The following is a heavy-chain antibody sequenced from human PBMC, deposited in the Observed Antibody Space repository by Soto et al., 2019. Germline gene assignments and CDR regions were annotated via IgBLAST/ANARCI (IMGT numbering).Heavy chain of an antibody. J-gene: IGHJ4*02. V-gene: IGHV1-3*05. Sequence: QVQLVQSGAEEKKPGASVKVSCKASGYTFTGYAMHWVRQAPGQRLEWMGWINAGNGNTKYSQKFQGRVTITRDTSASTAYMELSSLRSEATAVYYCASAVAVPADFDYWGPGTLVTVSS. D-gene: IGHD6-19*01. CDR2: INAGNGNT. CDR1: GYTFTGYA. CDR3: ASAVAVPADFDY.